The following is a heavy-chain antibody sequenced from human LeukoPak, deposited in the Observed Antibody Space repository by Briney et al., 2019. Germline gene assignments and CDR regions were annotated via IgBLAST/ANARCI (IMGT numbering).Heavy chain of an antibody. V-gene: IGHV3-7*01. CDR3: SDGIYDRSY. Sequence: PGGSLRLSCAASGFTFTTYWMAWVRQAPGRGLEWVANIKQDGSEAVYADSVRGRFTISRDNAKNSLYLQMNSLRVEDTAVYYCSDGIYDRSYWGRGTLVTVSS. J-gene: IGHJ4*02. CDR1: GFTFTTYW. CDR2: IKQDGSEA. D-gene: IGHD2/OR15-2a*01.